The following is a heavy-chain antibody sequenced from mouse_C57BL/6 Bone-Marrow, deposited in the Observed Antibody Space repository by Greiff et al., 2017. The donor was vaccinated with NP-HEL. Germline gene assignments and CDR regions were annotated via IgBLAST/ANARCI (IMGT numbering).Heavy chain of an antibody. V-gene: IGHV7-3*01. CDR1: GFTFTDYY. D-gene: IGHD2-4*01. CDR2: IRNKANGYTT. CDR3: ASHDDDEAMDY. Sequence: EVQLVESGGGLVQPGGSLSLSCAASGFTFTDYYMSWVRQPPGKALEWLGFIRNKANGYTTEYSASVKGRFTISRDNSQSILYLQMNALRAEDSATYYCASHDDDEAMDYWGQGTSVTVSS. J-gene: IGHJ4*01.